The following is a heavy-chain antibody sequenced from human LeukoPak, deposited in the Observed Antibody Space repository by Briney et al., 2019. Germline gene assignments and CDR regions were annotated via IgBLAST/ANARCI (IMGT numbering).Heavy chain of an antibody. CDR2: IYTSGST. J-gene: IGHJ4*02. V-gene: IGHV4-4*07. D-gene: IGHD6-13*01. CDR1: GGSISSYY. Sequence: SETLSLTCTVSGGSISSYYWSWIRQPAGKGLEWIGRIYTSGSTNYNPSLKSRVTISVDKSKNQFSLKLSSVTAADTAVYYCAKDGGAAAGFDYWGQGTLVTVSS. CDR3: AKDGGAAAGFDY.